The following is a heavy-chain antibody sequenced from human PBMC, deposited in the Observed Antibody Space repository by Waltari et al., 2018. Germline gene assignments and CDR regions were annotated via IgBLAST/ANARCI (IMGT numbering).Heavy chain of an antibody. CDR1: GGSISSYY. CDR3: ARGVRGVVIAHYYYYMDV. J-gene: IGHJ6*03. CDR2: IYTSGST. Sequence: QVQLQESGPGLVKPSETLSLTCTVSGGSISSYYWSWIRQPAGKGLEWIGRIYTSGSTNYNPSLKSRVTMSVDTSKNPFALKLSSVTAADTAVYYCARGVRGVVIAHYYYYMDVWGKGTTVTISS. V-gene: IGHV4-4*07. D-gene: IGHD2-21*01.